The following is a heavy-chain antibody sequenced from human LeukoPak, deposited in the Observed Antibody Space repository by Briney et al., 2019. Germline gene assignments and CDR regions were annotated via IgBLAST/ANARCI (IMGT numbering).Heavy chain of an antibody. CDR3: ARMSASYLDY. D-gene: IGHD3-3*01. V-gene: IGHV3-33*01. Sequence: GGSLRLSCAASGFAFRTHGMHWVRQAPGKGLEWVAVIWYDGSKKYYADSVKGRFTISRDNSKNTLDLQMNSLRAEDTAVYYCARMSASYLDYWGQGTLVSVPS. CDR1: GFAFRTHG. CDR2: IWYDGSKK. J-gene: IGHJ4*02.